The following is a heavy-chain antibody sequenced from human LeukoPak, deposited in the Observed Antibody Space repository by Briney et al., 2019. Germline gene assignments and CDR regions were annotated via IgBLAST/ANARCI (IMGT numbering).Heavy chain of an antibody. J-gene: IGHJ3*02. CDR1: GFTFSSYG. CDR2: ISYDGSNK. Sequence: TGGSLRLSCAASGFTFSSYGMHWVRQAPGKGLEWVAVISYDGSNKYYADSVKGRFTISRDNSKNTLHLQMNSLRAEDTAVYYCVVDAFDIWGQGTMVTVSS. D-gene: IGHD6-6*01. V-gene: IGHV3-30*03. CDR3: VVDAFDI.